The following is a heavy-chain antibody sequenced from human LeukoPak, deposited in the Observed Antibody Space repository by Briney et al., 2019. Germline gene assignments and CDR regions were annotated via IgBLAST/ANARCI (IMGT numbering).Heavy chain of an antibody. CDR1: GYSFTTYW. CDR3: ARMVGGSAPQWAAFDI. V-gene: IGHV5-51*01. Sequence: RHGESLKISCKGSGYSFTTYWIAWLRQMPGKGLEWMGIIYPGDSDSRYSPSFQGQVTVSADKSISTAYLQWSSLKASDTAIYYCARMVGGSAPQWAAFDIWGQGTMVTVSS. CDR2: IYPGDSDS. D-gene: IGHD3-10*02. J-gene: IGHJ3*02.